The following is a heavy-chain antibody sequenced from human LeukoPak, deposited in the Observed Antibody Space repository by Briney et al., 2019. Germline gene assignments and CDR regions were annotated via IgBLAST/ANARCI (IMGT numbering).Heavy chain of an antibody. D-gene: IGHD5-12*01. CDR1: GFTLNNYA. Sequence: GGSLRLSCVASGFTLNNYAMSWVRQPPGKGLEWVSFISVSSGSTYYANSVKGRFTISRDNSKNTLYLQMNSLRAEDTAVYYCARDRRGNSGYDTDLDYWGQGTLVTVSS. CDR3: ARDRRGNSGYDTDLDY. V-gene: IGHV3-23*01. J-gene: IGHJ4*02. CDR2: ISVSSGST.